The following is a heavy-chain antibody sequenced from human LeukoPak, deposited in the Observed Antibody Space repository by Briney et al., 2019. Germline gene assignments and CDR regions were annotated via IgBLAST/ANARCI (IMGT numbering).Heavy chain of an antibody. CDR3: ARASRDGYNQNFDH. J-gene: IGHJ4*02. CDR1: GYSFSSYW. D-gene: IGHD5-24*01. V-gene: IGHV5-51*01. CDR2: IYPGGSET. Sequence: GESLKISCKGLGYSFSSYWNAWVRQRPGKGLEWMGIIYPGGSETRYDPSFQGQVAISADSSTSTAYLQWSSLRASDTAMYYCARASRDGYNQNFDHWGQGTLVTVSS.